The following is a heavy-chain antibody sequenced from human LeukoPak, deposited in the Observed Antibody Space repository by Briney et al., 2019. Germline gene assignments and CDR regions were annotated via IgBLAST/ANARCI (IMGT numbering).Heavy chain of an antibody. J-gene: IGHJ4*02. Sequence: SETLSLTCTVSGYSISSGYYWGWIRQPPGKGLEWIGSIYHSGSTYYNPSLKSRVTILVDTSKNQFSLKLSSVTAADTAVYYCAREGDGGNDYWGQGTLVTVSS. CDR3: AREGDGGNDY. CDR2: IYHSGST. CDR1: GYSISSGYY. D-gene: IGHD4-23*01. V-gene: IGHV4-38-2*02.